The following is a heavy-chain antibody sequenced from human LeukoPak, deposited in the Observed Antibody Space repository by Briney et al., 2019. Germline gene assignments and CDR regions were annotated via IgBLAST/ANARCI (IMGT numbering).Heavy chain of an antibody. Sequence: GGSLRLSCAASGFTFSSYAMSWVRQAPGKGLEWVSAISGSGGSTYYADSVKGRFTISRDNSKNTLYLQMNSLRAEDTAVYYCARTPGIAAAAACFGYWGQGTLVTVSS. V-gene: IGHV3-23*01. D-gene: IGHD6-13*01. CDR1: GFTFSSYA. CDR3: ARTPGIAAAAACFGY. CDR2: ISGSGGST. J-gene: IGHJ4*02.